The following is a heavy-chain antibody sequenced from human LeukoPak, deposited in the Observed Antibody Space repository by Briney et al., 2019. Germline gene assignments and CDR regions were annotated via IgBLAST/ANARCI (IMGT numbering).Heavy chain of an antibody. J-gene: IGHJ4*02. D-gene: IGHD6-6*01. V-gene: IGHV3-23*01. CDR2: ITDSGGST. CDR1: GFTFSRYA. CDR3: AKGGSSSRPYYFDY. Sequence: PGGSLRLSCAASGFTFSRYAMSWVRQAPGKGLEWISAITDSGGSTYHADSVKGRFTISRDNSENTLYLQMNSLRVEDTAVYYCAKGGSSSRPYYFDYWGQGSLVTVSS.